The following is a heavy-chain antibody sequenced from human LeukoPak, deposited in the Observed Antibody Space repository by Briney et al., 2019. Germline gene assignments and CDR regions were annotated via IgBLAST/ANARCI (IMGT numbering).Heavy chain of an antibody. CDR3: ARTKGGAAAGTTNWFDP. Sequence: ASVKVSCKASGYTFTSYGISWVRQAPGQGLEWMGWISAYNGNTNYAQKLQGRVTMTTDTSTSTAYMELRSLRSDDTAVYYCARTKGGAAAGTTNWFDPWGQGTLVTVSS. CDR1: GYTFTSYG. D-gene: IGHD6-13*01. V-gene: IGHV1-18*01. CDR2: ISAYNGNT. J-gene: IGHJ5*02.